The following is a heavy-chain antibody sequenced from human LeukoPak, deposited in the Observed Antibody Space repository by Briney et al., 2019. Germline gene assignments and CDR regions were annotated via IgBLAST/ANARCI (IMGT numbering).Heavy chain of an antibody. D-gene: IGHD3-22*01. V-gene: IGHV3-23*01. J-gene: IGHJ4*02. CDR1: GFTFSIYA. CDR2: ITSSGDGT. Sequence: PGGSLRLSCAASGFTFSIYAMSWVRQAPGKGLQWVSSITSSGDGTYYAESVKGRFTISRDNSENILYLQMNSLRVEDTAVYFCAKDRPNYYGSNGHYYRRDGDYWGQGTLLTVSS. CDR3: AKDRPNYYGSNGHYYRRDGDY.